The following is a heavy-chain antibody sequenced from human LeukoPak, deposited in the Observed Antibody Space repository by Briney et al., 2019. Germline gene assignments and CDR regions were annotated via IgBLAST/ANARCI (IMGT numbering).Heavy chain of an antibody. V-gene: IGHV1-46*03. J-gene: IGHJ4*02. CDR3: ARGAWGYDILTGYYAILDY. Sequence: ASVKVSCKASGYTFTSYYVHCVRQTPGQGPEWMGIINPSGGSTSYAQKFQGRVTMTRDTSTRTVYMELSSLRSEDTAVYYCARGAWGYDILTGYYAILDYWGQGTLVTVSS. D-gene: IGHD3-9*01. CDR2: INPSGGST. CDR1: GYTFTSYY.